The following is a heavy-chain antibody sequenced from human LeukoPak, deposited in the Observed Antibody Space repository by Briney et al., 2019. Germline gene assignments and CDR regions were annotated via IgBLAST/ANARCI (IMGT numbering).Heavy chain of an antibody. D-gene: IGHD6-13*01. CDR3: ARGRVSSSTWYSTYYYYFCMDV. CDR2: IYTSGST. V-gene: IGHV4-61*02. Sequence: SHTLSLTYTFSGGSIRRRSYYWSWIRQPAGKGLEWIGRIYTSGSTNYKPSLNSRVTISRDTSKSHFSLKLSSATAADTAVYFCARGRVSSSTWYSTYYYYFCMDVWGKGTTVTVSS. J-gene: IGHJ6*03. CDR1: GGSIRRRSYY.